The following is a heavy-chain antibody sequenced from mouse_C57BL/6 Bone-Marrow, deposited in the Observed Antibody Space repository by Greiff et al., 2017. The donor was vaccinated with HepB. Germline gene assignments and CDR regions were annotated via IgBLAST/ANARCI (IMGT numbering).Heavy chain of an antibody. CDR3: TTTAQDYAMDY. Sequence: EVQRVESGAELVRPGASVKLSCTASGFNIKDDYMHWVKQRPEQGLEWIGWIDPENGDTEYASKFQGKATITADTSSNTAYLQLSSLTSEDTAVYDCTTTAQDYAMDYWGQGTSVTVSS. CDR1: GFNIKDDY. CDR2: IDPENGDT. V-gene: IGHV14-4*01. D-gene: IGHD3-2*02. J-gene: IGHJ4*01.